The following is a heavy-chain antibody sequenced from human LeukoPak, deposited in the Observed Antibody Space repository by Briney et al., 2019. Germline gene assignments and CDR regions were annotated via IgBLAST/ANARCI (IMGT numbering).Heavy chain of an antibody. D-gene: IGHD6-19*01. CDR2: IWFDGKNE. Sequence: PGGSLRLSCAASGFTFRSYGMHWVRQAPGKGLEWVADIWFDGKNEHFIDSVKGRFTISRDNSRNTMYLQINSLRAEDTAVYYCARDSRSSGWFDYWGQGALVTVSS. CDR1: GFTFRSYG. V-gene: IGHV3-33*01. J-gene: IGHJ4*02. CDR3: ARDSRSSGWFDY.